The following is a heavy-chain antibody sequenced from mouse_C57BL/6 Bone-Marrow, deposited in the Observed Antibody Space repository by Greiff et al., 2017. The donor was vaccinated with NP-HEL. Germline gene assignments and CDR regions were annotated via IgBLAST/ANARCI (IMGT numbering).Heavy chain of an antibody. CDR2: IRNKANGYTT. D-gene: IGHD2-1*01. CDR1: GFTFTDYY. CDR3: ARSYGNYLAWFAY. V-gene: IGHV7-3*01. J-gene: IGHJ3*01. Sequence: EVQGVESGGGLVQPGGSLSLSCAASGFTFTDYYMSWVRQPPGKALEWLGFIRNKANGYTTEYSASLKGRFTISRDNSQSILYLQMNALRAEDSATYYCARSYGNYLAWFAYWGQGTLVTVSA.